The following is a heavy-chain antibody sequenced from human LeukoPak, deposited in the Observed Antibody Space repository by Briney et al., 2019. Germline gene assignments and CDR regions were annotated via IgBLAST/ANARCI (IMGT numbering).Heavy chain of an antibody. CDR1: GFTFSSYG. Sequence: GGSLRLSCAASGFTFSSYGMHWVRQAPGKGLEWVAFIRYDGSNKYYADSVKGRFTISRDNSKNTLYLQMNSLRAEDTAVYYCAKDSGGGRWLQLYYYYYYYMDVWGKGTTVTISS. CDR2: IRYDGSNK. J-gene: IGHJ6*03. CDR3: AKDSGGGRWLQLYYYYYYYMDV. D-gene: IGHD5-24*01. V-gene: IGHV3-30*02.